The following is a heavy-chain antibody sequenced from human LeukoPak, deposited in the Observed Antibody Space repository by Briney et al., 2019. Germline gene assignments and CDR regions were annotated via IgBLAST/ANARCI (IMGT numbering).Heavy chain of an antibody. CDR2: ISYDGSNK. CDR1: GFTFSSYA. V-gene: IGHV3-30*04. CDR3: ARGPPYYDFWSGYPLDYYYYMDF. Sequence: PGRSLRLSCAASGFTFSSYAMHWVRQAPGKGLEWVAVISYDGSNKYYADSVKGRFTISRDNSKNTLYLQMNSLRAEDTAVYYCARGPPYYDFWSGYPLDYYYYMDFWGKGTTVTVSS. D-gene: IGHD3-3*01. J-gene: IGHJ6*03.